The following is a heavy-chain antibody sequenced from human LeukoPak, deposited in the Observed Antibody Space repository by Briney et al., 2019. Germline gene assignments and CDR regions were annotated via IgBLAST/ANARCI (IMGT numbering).Heavy chain of an antibody. D-gene: IGHD1-1*01. J-gene: IGHJ4*02. CDR2: IISSGSTI. Sequence: GGSLRLSCAASGFTFSSYEMNWVRQAPGKGLEWVSYIISSGSTIYYADSVKGRFTISRDNAKNSLYLQMNSLRAEDTAVYYCIYNPFDYWGQGTLVTVYS. CDR1: GFTFSSYE. V-gene: IGHV3-48*03. CDR3: IYNPFDY.